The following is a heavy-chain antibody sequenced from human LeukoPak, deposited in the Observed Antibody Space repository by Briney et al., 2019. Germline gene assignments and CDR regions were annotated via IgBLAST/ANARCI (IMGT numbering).Heavy chain of an antibody. V-gene: IGHV3-23*01. CDR2: ISCRGGST. D-gene: IGHD3-3*01. Sequence: GGSLRLSCAASGFTFSSYAMSWVRQAPGKGLEWVSAISCRGGSTYYADSVKGRFTISRDNSKNMLYLQMNSLRADDTAVYYCARDLELSAVYYFDSWGQGTLVIVSS. J-gene: IGHJ4*02. CDR3: ARDLELSAVYYFDS. CDR1: GFTFSSYA.